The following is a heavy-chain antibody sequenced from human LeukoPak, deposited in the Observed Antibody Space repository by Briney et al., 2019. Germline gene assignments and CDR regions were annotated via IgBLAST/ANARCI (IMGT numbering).Heavy chain of an antibody. J-gene: IGHJ3*02. Sequence: GGSLRLSCVASGFTFSSNSMNWVRQAPGEGLEWVSSISSSSSYIYYADSVKGRFTISRDNAKNSLYLQMNSLRAEDTAVYYCARDVGSGYSDAFDIWGQGTMVTVSS. CDR3: ARDVGSGYSDAFDI. V-gene: IGHV3-21*01. D-gene: IGHD3-22*01. CDR2: ISSSSSYI. CDR1: GFTFSSNS.